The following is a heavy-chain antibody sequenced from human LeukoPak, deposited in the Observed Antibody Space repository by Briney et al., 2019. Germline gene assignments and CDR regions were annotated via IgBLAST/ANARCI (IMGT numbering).Heavy chain of an antibody. CDR3: ARIPYCSSTNCYPSDY. CDR1: GFTFSIYW. J-gene: IGHJ4*02. V-gene: IGHV3-74*01. D-gene: IGHD2-2*01. Sequence: GGSLRLSCAASGFTFSIYWMHWVRQAPGKGLVWVSRINSDGSSTSYADSVKGRFTISRDNAKNTLYLQMNSLRAEDTAVYYCARIPYCSSTNCYPSDYWGQGTLVTVSS. CDR2: INSDGSST.